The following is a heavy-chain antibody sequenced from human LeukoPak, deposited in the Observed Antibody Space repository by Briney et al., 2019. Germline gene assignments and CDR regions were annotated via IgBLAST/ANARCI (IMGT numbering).Heavy chain of an antibody. CDR2: INSDGSSA. J-gene: IGHJ4*02. CDR3: TGSGGPESFDY. D-gene: IGHD7-27*01. V-gene: IGHV3-74*01. Sequence: GGSLRLSCAASGFIFNNYWMHWVRQAPGKGLVWVSRINSDGSSAVYADSVKGRFTISRDNSKNTLYLQMNSLRAEDTAVYYCTGSGGPESFDYWGQGTLVTVSS. CDR1: GFIFNNYW.